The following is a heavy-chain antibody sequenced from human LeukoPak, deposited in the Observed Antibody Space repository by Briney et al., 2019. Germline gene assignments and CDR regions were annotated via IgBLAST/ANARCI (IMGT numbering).Heavy chain of an antibody. CDR2: ISYDGSNR. CDR3: AKSGTTSSWSPRVKTYFDY. J-gene: IGHJ4*02. CDR1: GFTFNRYG. V-gene: IGHV3-30*18. Sequence: GGSLRLSCAASGFTFNRYGMHWVRQVPGKGLEWVAVISYDGSNRYYADSVKGRFTISRDNSKNTLYMEMNSLKPEDTAVYYCAKSGTTSSWSPRVKTYFDYWGQGTLVTVSS. D-gene: IGHD6-13*01.